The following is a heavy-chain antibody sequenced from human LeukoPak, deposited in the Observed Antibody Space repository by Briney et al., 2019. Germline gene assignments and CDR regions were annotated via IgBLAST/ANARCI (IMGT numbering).Heavy chain of an antibody. V-gene: IGHV3-30*03. D-gene: IGHD6-13*01. CDR1: GFTFSSYG. J-gene: IGHJ6*02. Sequence: QPGRSLRLSCAASGFTFSSYGMHWVRQAPGKGLEWVAVISYDGSNKYYADSVKGRFTISRDNSKNTLYLQMNSLRAEDTAVYYCARSPGGSSSWSHYYYGMDVWGQGTTVTVSS. CDR2: ISYDGSNK. CDR3: ARSPGGSSSWSHYYYGMDV.